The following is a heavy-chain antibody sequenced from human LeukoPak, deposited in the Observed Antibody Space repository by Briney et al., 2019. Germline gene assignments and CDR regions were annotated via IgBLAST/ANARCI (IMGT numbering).Heavy chain of an antibody. D-gene: IGHD2-2*01. Sequence: SQTLSLTCAVSGGSISSGGYSWSWIRQPPGKGLEWIGYIYHSGSTYYNPSLKSRVTISVDRSKNQFSLKLSSVTAADTAVYYCARATNYYYYGMDVWGQGTTVTVSS. CDR2: IYHSGST. CDR1: GGSISSGGYS. V-gene: IGHV4-30-2*01. CDR3: ARATNYYYYGMDV. J-gene: IGHJ6*02.